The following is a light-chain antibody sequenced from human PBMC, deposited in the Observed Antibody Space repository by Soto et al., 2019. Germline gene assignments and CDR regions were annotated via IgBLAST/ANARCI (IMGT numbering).Light chain of an antibody. J-gene: IGLJ1*01. CDR3: CSYTSSSTVYV. CDR2: EVS. CDR1: SSDVGSYNL. Sequence: QSALTQPASVSGSPGQSITISCTGTSSDVGSYNLVSWYQQHPGKAPKLMIYEVSKRPSGVSNRFSGSKSGNTASLTISGLQAEDEADYYCCSYTSSSTVYVFGTGTKLTVL. V-gene: IGLV2-14*02.